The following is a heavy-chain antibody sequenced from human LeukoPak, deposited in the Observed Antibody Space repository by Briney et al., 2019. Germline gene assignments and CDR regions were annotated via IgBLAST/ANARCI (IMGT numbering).Heavy chain of an antibody. CDR2: INPGDSDT. CDR3: ARHATTGFTVNRFDP. D-gene: IGHD1-26*01. Sequence: GESLKISCATSGYRFTNYWIGWVRQMPGKGLEFMGIINPGDSDTRYSPSFQGQVTISADKSFSTAYLQLNSLKASDTAMYYCARHATTGFTVNRFDPWGQGTLVTVFS. CDR1: GYRFTNYW. J-gene: IGHJ5*02. V-gene: IGHV5-51*01.